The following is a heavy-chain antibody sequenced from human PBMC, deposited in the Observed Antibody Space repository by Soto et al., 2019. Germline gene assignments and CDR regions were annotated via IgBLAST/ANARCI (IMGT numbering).Heavy chain of an antibody. CDR2: IHSDVTT. D-gene: IGHD5-12*01. CDR1: GFSVSSNS. J-gene: IGHJ5*02. Sequence: EMQLMESGGGLIQPGGSLRLSCAASGFSVSSNSMSWVRQAPGKGLEWVSVIHSDVTTYYADSVKGRFIISRDNSKDTLYLQMNRLRAEDTAVYYCARELSGSWYNWFDPWGQGTLVTVSS. CDR3: ARELSGSWYNWFDP. V-gene: IGHV3-53*01.